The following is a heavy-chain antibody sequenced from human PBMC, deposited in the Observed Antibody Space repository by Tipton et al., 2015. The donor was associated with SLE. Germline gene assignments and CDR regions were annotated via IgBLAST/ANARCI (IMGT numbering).Heavy chain of an antibody. V-gene: IGHV4-34*01. CDR3: VRAVSGYLNFCYMAV. CDR2: ISHSGSA. J-gene: IGHJ6*03. CDR1: GGSFSGYA. Sequence: TLSLTCAVSGGSFSGYAWSWIRQSPGKRLEWIGEISHSGSANYNPSLKSRGTISLDMSKNQFSLRLSSVPAADTVVYYCVRAVSGYLNFCYMAVWGRGTTVTISS. D-gene: IGHD3-3*01.